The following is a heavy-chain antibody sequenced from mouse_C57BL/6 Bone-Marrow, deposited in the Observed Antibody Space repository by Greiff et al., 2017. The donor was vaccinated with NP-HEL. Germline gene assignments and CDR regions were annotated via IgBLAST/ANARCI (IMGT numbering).Heavy chain of an antibody. J-gene: IGHJ4*01. CDR3: ARYDYDGAMDY. D-gene: IGHD2-4*01. V-gene: IGHV15-2*01. Sequence: QVQLKESGSELRSPGSSVKLSCKDFDSEVFPIAYMSWVRQKPGHGFEWIGGILPSIGRTIYGEKFEDKATLDADTLSNTAYLELNSLTSEDSAIYYCARYDYDGAMDYWGQGTSVTVSS. CDR1: DSEVFPIAY. CDR2: ILPSIGRT.